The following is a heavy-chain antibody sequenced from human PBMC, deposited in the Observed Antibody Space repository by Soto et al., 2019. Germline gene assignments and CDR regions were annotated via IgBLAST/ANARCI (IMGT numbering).Heavy chain of an antibody. CDR2: IFPGDSDT. CDR1: GYNFAVYW. D-gene: IGHD5-12*01. CDR3: ARQSGMDV. Sequence: GESLKISCNTSGYNFAVYWIGWVRQMPGKGLDWLGIIFPGDSDTKYSPSFQGQVIISADKSIRTAYLQWSSLKASDTAIYYCARQSGMDVWGQGTTVTVSS. V-gene: IGHV5-51*01. J-gene: IGHJ6*02.